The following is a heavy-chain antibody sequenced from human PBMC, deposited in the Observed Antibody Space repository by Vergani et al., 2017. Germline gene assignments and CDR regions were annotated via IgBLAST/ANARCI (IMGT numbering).Heavy chain of an antibody. V-gene: IGHV3-33*01. Sequence: QVQLVESGGGVVQPGRSLRLSCAASGFTFSSYGMHWVRQAPGKGLEWAAVIWYDGSNKYYADSVKGRFTISRDNSKNTLYLQMNSLRAEDTAVYYCARMGIEGAEWAHYYFDYWGQGTLVTVSS. CDR1: GFTFSSYG. J-gene: IGHJ4*02. CDR2: IWYDGSNK. CDR3: ARMGIEGAEWAHYYFDY. D-gene: IGHD7-27*01.